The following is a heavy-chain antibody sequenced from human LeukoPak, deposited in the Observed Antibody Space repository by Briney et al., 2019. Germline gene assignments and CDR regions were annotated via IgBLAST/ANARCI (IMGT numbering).Heavy chain of an antibody. Sequence: SETLSLTCTVSGGSISGYYWSWIRQPPGKGLEWIGYIYYSGSTNYNPSLKSRVTISVDTSKNQFSLKLSSVTAADTAVYYCARAPYYYDSSGYFFDYWGQGTLVTVSS. CDR3: ARAPYYYDSSGYFFDY. CDR2: IYYSGST. J-gene: IGHJ4*02. D-gene: IGHD3-22*01. CDR1: GGSISGYY. V-gene: IGHV4-59*01.